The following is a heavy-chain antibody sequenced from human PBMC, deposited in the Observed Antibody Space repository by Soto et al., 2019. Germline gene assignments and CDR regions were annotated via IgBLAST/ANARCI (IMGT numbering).Heavy chain of an antibody. CDR2: INPGNGDT. CDR3: ARNSYISGDDDSYYFDY. J-gene: IGHJ4*02. CDR1: GYTFTRYA. Sequence: VASVKVSCKASGYTFTRYAMHWVRQAPGQRPEWMGWINPGNGDTKYSEKLQGRVTFTRDTSATTIYMELSSLRSEDTALYYCARNSYISGDDDSYYFDYWGQGTPVTVSS. V-gene: IGHV1-3*01. D-gene: IGHD2-21*02.